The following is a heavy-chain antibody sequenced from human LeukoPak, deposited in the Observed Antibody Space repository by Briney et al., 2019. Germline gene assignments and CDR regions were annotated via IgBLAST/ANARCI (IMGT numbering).Heavy chain of an antibody. CDR2: ISYDGSNK. Sequence: PGGSLRLSCAASGFTFSSYGMHWVRQAPGKGLEWVAVISYDGSNKYYADSVKGRFTISRDNSKNTLYLQMNSLRAEDTAVYYCAKVPPLVVVTNYYFDYWGQGTLVTVSS. CDR3: AKVPPLVVVTNYYFDY. D-gene: IGHD2-21*02. J-gene: IGHJ4*02. CDR1: GFTFSSYG. V-gene: IGHV3-30*18.